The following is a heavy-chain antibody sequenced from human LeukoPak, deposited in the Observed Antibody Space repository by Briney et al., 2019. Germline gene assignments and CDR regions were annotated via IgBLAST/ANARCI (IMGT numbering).Heavy chain of an antibody. J-gene: IGHJ4*02. CDR1: GGSISSYY. V-gene: IGHV4-59*01. D-gene: IGHD4-23*01. Sequence: KPSETLSLTCTVSGGSISSYYWSWIRQPPGKGLEWIGYIYYSGSTNYNPSLKSRVTISVDTSKKHFSLKLTSVTAADTAVYYCARGFELGKSLTPFDNWGQGTLLTVSS. CDR3: ARGFELGKSLTPFDN. CDR2: IYYSGST.